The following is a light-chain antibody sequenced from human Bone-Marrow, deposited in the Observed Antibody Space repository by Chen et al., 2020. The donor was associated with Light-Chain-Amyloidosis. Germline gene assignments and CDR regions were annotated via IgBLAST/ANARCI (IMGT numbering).Light chain of an antibody. CDR2: AVT. J-gene: IGLJ1*01. Sequence: QSALTQPASVSGSPGQSITISCTGTSSDVGGDNHVSWYQQHPDKAPKLMIYAVTNRPSWVADRFSGSKSDDTAALTISGLQTADEADYFCSSYTITTTLVFGSGTRVTVL. CDR1: SSDVGGDNH. CDR3: SSYTITTTLV. V-gene: IGLV2-14*01.